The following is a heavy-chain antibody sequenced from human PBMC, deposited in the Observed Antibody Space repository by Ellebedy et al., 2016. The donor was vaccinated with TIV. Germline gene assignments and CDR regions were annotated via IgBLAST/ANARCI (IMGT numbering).Heavy chain of an antibody. CDR2: IKSKTDGGTT. Sequence: GESLKISXAASGFTLSNAWMSWVRQAPGKGLEWVGRIKSKTDGGTTDYAAPVKGRFTISRDDSKNTLYLQMNSLKTEDTAVYYCTTVDYGSGSYVNYYYGMDVWGQGTTVTVSS. CDR1: GFTLSNAW. V-gene: IGHV3-15*01. J-gene: IGHJ6*02. CDR3: TTVDYGSGSYVNYYYGMDV. D-gene: IGHD3-10*01.